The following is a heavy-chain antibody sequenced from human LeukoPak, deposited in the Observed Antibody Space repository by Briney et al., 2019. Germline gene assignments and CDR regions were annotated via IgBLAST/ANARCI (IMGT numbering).Heavy chain of an antibody. Sequence: PGGSLRLSCAASGFTVSSNYMSWVRQAPGKGLEWVSVIYSGGSTYYADSVKGRFTISRDNSKNTLYLQMNSLRAEDTAVYYCARDQSDYYDSSGYNYWGQGTLVTVSS. V-gene: IGHV3-66*01. CDR3: ARDQSDYYDSSGYNY. CDR2: IYSGGST. CDR1: GFTVSSNY. D-gene: IGHD3-22*01. J-gene: IGHJ4*02.